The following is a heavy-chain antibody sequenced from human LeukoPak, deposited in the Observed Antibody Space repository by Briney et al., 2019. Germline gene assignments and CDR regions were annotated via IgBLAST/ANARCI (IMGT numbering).Heavy chain of an antibody. J-gene: IGHJ4*02. Sequence: PGGSLRLSCAASGFTFSNYAMTRVRQAPGKGLEWVSTINTGGGAYYADSVKGRFTISRDNSRNALYLQMNSLRAEDTALYYCARDLHEYYFDYWGQGTLVTVSS. CDR3: ARDLHEYYFDY. CDR1: GFTFSNYA. V-gene: IGHV3-23*01. CDR2: INTGGGA.